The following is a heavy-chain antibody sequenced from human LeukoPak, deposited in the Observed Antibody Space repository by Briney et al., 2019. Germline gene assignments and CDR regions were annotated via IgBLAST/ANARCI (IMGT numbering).Heavy chain of an antibody. V-gene: IGHV3-7*01. CDR3: ARVYSSYYYYYGMDV. CDR1: GFTFSSYW. Sequence: GGSLRLSCAASGFTFSSYWMSGVRQAPGKGPEWVANIKQDGSEKYYVDSVKGRFTISRDNAKNSLYLQMNSLRAEDTAVYYCARVYSSYYYYYGMDVWGQGTTVTVSS. D-gene: IGHD5-18*01. J-gene: IGHJ6*02. CDR2: IKQDGSEK.